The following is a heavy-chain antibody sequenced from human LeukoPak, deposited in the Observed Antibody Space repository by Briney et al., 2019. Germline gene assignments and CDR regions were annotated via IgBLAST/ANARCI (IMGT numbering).Heavy chain of an antibody. J-gene: IGHJ4*02. D-gene: IGHD5-24*01. Sequence: PGGSLRLSCAASGFTFTGYWIHWVRQAPGKGLVWVSRIHTDASSTTYADSVKGRFTISRDNATNTLYLQMNSLRAEDTAVYYCASDRGYSFDYWGQGTLVTVSS. CDR3: ASDRGYSFDY. V-gene: IGHV3-74*01. CDR1: GFTFTGYW. CDR2: IHTDASST.